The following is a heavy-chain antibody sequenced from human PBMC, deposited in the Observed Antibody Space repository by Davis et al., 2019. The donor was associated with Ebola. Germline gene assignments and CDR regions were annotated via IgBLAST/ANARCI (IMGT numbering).Heavy chain of an antibody. J-gene: IGHJ4*02. CDR2: IYSGGST. CDR3: ARGSPYQLLSPIGDY. V-gene: IGHV3-53*01. Sequence: PGGSLRLSCAASGFTVSSNYMSWVRQAPGKGLEWVSVIYSGGSTYYADSVKGRFTISRDNAKNTLYLQMNSLRAEDTAVYYCARGSPYQLLSPIGDYWGQGTLVTVSS. D-gene: IGHD2-2*01. CDR1: GFTVSSNY.